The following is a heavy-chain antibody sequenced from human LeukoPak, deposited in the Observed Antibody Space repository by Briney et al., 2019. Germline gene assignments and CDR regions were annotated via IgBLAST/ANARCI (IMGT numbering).Heavy chain of an antibody. V-gene: IGHV1-69*13. J-gene: IGHJ6*02. CDR3: ARAPAAKNYYYGMDV. CDR2: IIPIFGTA. CDR1: GGTFSSYA. D-gene: IGHD2-2*01. Sequence: RASVKVSCKASGGTFSSYAISWVRQAPGQGLEWMGGIIPIFGTANYAQKFQGRVTITADESTSTAYMELSSLRSEDTAVYYCARAPAAKNYYYGMDVWGQGTTVTVSS.